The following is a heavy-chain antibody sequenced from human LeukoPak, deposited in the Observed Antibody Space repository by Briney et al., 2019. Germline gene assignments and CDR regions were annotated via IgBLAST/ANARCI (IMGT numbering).Heavy chain of an antibody. CDR3: VSGSLQSGYNFDY. D-gene: IGHD3-3*01. CDR2: IKYDGSAT. Sequence: GGSLRLSCAASGFTFSNYWMHWIRQVPGKGLVWVSHIKYDGSATNYADSVKGRFTISRDNAKNTLYLQMNSLRAEDTAVYYCVSGSLQSGYNFDYWGQGALVTVSS. J-gene: IGHJ4*02. V-gene: IGHV3-74*01. CDR1: GFTFSNYW.